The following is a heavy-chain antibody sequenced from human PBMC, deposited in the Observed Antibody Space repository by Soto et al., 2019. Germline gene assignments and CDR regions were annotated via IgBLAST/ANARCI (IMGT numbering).Heavy chain of an antibody. CDR3: ARENCTSGVCLYGMDV. Sequence: PSETLSLTCTVSGGSISSGDYYWSWIRQPPWKGLEWIGYIYYSGSTYYNPSLKSRVTISVDTSKNQFSLKLSSVTAADTAVYYCARENCTSGVCLYGMDVWGQGXTVTVYS. V-gene: IGHV4-30-4*02. J-gene: IGHJ6*02. CDR2: IYYSGST. CDR1: GGSISSGDYY. D-gene: IGHD2-8*01.